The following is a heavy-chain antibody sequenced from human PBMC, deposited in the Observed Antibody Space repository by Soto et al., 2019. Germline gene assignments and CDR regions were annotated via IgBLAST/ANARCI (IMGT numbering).Heavy chain of an antibody. Sequence: DVQLLESGGDLVQPGGALRLSCAASGVTFSSYSMSWVRQAPGKGLEWVSSVSAGGDMTYYSDSVKGRFTIYRDNSNSALFLQMDSLRAEDTALYYCARGDRGGSGSPASYYYSGLDVWGQGTTVTVSS. CDR1: GVTFSSYS. J-gene: IGHJ6*02. D-gene: IGHD3-10*01. CDR3: ARGDRGGSGSPASYYYSGLDV. V-gene: IGHV3-23*01. CDR2: VSAGGDMT.